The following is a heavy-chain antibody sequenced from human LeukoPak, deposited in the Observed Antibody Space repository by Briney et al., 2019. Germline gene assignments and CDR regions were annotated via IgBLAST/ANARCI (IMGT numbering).Heavy chain of an antibody. J-gene: IGHJ4*02. V-gene: IGHV4-39*07. CDR3: ARDGGAAAGRSFDY. Sequence: SETLSLTCTVSGGSISSSSYYWGWVRQPPGKGREGIGSIYYSGSTYYNPSLKSRVTISVDTSKNQFSLKLSSVTAADMAVYYCARDGGAAAGRSFDYWGQGTPVTVSS. D-gene: IGHD6-13*01. CDR2: IYYSGST. CDR1: GGSISSSSYY.